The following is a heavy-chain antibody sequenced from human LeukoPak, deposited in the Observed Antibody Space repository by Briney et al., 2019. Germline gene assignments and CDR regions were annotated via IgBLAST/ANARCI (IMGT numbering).Heavy chain of an antibody. D-gene: IGHD4-17*01. Sequence: QAGGSLRLSCVASGFTFSSHGMNWVRQAPGKGLEWVSGIIPSGHTTYYADSVRGRFTISRDNSKNTLYLQMNSLRPEDTAVYYCAKVGRDYDFDYWGQGTLVTVSS. CDR2: IIPSGHTT. CDR3: AKVGRDYDFDY. V-gene: IGHV3-23*01. J-gene: IGHJ4*02. CDR1: GFTFSSHG.